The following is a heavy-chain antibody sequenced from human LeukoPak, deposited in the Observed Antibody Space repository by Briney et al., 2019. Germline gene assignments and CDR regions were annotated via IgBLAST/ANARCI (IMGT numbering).Heavy chain of an antibody. CDR1: GYTFTSYG. J-gene: IGHJ6*02. CDR2: ISAYNGNT. CDR3: ARDQPSAYYDFWSGYYDYYYGMDA. D-gene: IGHD3-3*01. Sequence: ASVKVSCKASGYTFTSYGISWVRQAPGQGLEWMGWISAYNGNTNYAQKLQGRVTMTTDTSTSTAYMELRSLRSDDTAVYYCARDQPSAYYDFWSGYYDYYYGMDAWGQGTTVTVSS. V-gene: IGHV1-18*01.